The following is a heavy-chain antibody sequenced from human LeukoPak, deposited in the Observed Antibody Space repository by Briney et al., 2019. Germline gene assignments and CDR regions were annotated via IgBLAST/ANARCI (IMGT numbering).Heavy chain of an antibody. Sequence: PGGSLRLSCAASGFTFSSYAMSWIRQPPGKGLEWIGEINHSGSTNYNPSLKSRVTISVDTSKNQFSLKLSSVTAAGTAVYYCARGQPTFDYWGQGTLVTVSS. CDR3: ARGQPTFDY. J-gene: IGHJ4*02. V-gene: IGHV4-34*01. D-gene: IGHD1-1*01. CDR2: INHSGST. CDR1: GFTFSSYA.